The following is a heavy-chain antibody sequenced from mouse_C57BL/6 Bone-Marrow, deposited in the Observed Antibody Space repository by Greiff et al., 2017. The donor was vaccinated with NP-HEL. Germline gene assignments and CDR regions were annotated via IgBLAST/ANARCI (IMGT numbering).Heavy chain of an antibody. Sequence: VQLQQSGAELVKPGASVKISCKASGYAFSSYWMNWVKQRPGKGLEWIGQIYPGDGDTNYNGKFKGKATLTAYKSSSTAYMQLSSLTSEDSAVDFCARGAAQAAWFAYWGQGTLVTVSA. CDR3: ARGAAQAAWFAY. J-gene: IGHJ3*01. CDR1: GYAFSSYW. V-gene: IGHV1-80*01. D-gene: IGHD3-2*02. CDR2: IYPGDGDT.